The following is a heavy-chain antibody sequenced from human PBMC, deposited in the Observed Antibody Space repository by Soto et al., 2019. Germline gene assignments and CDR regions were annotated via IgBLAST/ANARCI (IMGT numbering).Heavy chain of an antibody. V-gene: IGHV3-66*01. J-gene: IGHJ4*02. CDR1: GFSVTNNY. CDR2: IDIGGNT. D-gene: IGHD2-15*01. CDR3: AKDQVRVVVAAAFDY. Sequence: GGSMRLSCAASGFSVTNNYMNWVRQATGKGLEWVSIIDIGGNTYYADSVKDRFTISRDNSRNTLYLQMNSLRAEDTAVYYCAKDQVRVVVAAAFDYWGQGTLVTVPS.